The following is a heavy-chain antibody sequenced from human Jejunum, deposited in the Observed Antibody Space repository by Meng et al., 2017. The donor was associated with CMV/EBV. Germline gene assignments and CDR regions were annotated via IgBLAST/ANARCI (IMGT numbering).Heavy chain of an antibody. CDR2: IGTGSTK. CDR3: VRDPVVSGLDV. Sequence: SCTDSGFSLSIYSMSWVRQAPGKGLEWVAYIGTGSTKYYADSLEGRFTVSRDDAKNSLYLQMNSLRGEDTAVYFCVRDPVVSGLDVWGQGTTVTVSS. V-gene: IGHV3-48*04. J-gene: IGHJ6*02. CDR1: GFSLSIYS. D-gene: IGHD5/OR15-5a*01.